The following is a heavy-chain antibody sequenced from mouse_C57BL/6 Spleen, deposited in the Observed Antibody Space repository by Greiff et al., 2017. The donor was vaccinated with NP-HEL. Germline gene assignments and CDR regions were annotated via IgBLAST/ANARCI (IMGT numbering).Heavy chain of an antibody. J-gene: IGHJ1*03. Sequence: EVMLVESGGGLVKPGGSLKLSCAASGFTFTDYGMHWVRQAPEKGLEWVAYISSGSSTIYYADTVKGRFTISRDNAKNTLFLQMTSLRSEGKAMYCCATGDLGWYLEVWGTGTTVTVSS. D-gene: IGHD4-1*01. V-gene: IGHV5-17*01. CDR1: GFTFTDYG. CDR3: ATGDLGWYLEV. CDR2: ISSGSSTI.